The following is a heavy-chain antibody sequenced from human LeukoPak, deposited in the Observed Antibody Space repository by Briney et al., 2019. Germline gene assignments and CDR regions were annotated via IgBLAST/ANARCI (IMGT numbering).Heavy chain of an antibody. CDR1: GDSIRSYY. J-gene: IGHJ4*02. D-gene: IGHD2-2*01. Sequence: SETLSLTCSVSGDSIRSYYWSWIRQPAGKGLEWIGRCHTSGSTNYNPSLKTRVTMSVDTSKNQFSLRLSSATAADTAVYYCAREGTYCSRTSCYDSFLDYWGQGTLVTVSS. V-gene: IGHV4-4*07. CDR2: CHTSGST. CDR3: AREGTYCSRTSCYDSFLDY.